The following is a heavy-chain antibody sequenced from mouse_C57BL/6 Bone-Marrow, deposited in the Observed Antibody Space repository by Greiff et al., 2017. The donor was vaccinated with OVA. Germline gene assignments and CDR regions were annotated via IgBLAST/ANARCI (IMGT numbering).Heavy chain of an antibody. J-gene: IGHJ4*01. D-gene: IGHD1-1*01. V-gene: IGHV1-69*01. CDR1: GYTFTSYW. CDR3: ARALITTGVASPYAMDY. CDR2: IDPSDSYT. Sequence: QVQLQQPGAELVMPGASVKLSCKASGYTFTSYWMHWVKQRPGQGLAWIGEIDPSDSYTNYHQKFKGKSTLTVDKSSSTAYMQLSSLTSEDSAVEYGARALITTGVASPYAMDYGGQGTSVTVSS.